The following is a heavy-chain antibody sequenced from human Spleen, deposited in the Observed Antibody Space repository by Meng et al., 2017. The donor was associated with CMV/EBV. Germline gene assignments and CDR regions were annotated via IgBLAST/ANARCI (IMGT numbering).Heavy chain of an antibody. CDR2: MNPNSGNT. Sequence: ASVKVSCKASGYTFTSYDINWVRQATGQGLEWMGWMNPNSGNTGYAQKFQGRVTMTRNTSISTAYMELSSLRSEDTAVYYCARGYYYGSGSYYSTFDYWGQGTLVTVSS. D-gene: IGHD3-10*01. V-gene: IGHV1-8*01. CDR3: ARGYYYGSGSYYSTFDY. CDR1: GYTFTSYD. J-gene: IGHJ4*02.